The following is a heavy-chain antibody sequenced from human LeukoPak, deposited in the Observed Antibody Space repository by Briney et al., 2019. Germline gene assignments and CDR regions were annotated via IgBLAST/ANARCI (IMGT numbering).Heavy chain of an antibody. CDR2: INPNSGGT. J-gene: IGHJ4*02. CDR1: GYTFTGYY. V-gene: IGHV1-2*02. Sequence: ASVKASCKASGYTFTGYYMHWVRQAPGQGLEWMGWINPNSGGTNYAQKFQGRVTMTRDTSISTAYMELSRLRSDDTAVYYCARSPREYSSSWYLPFDYWGQGTLVTVSS. D-gene: IGHD6-13*01. CDR3: ARSPREYSSSWYLPFDY.